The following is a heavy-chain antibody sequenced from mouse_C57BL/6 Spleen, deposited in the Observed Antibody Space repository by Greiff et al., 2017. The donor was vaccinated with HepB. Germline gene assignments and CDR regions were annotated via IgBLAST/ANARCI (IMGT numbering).Heavy chain of an antibody. CDR1: GYTFTDYY. J-gene: IGHJ2*01. Sequence: EVQLQQSGPELVKPGASVKISCKASGYTFTDYYMNWVKQSHGKSLEWIGDINPNNGGTSYNQKFKGKATLTVDKSSSTAYMELRSLTSEDSAVYYCARDYYYGSSYKNFDYWGQGTTLTVSS. CDR2: INPNNGGT. D-gene: IGHD1-1*01. CDR3: ARDYYYGSSYKNFDY. V-gene: IGHV1-26*01.